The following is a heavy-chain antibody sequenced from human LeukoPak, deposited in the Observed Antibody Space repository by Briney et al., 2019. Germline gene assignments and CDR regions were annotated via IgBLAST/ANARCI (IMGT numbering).Heavy chain of an antibody. CDR2: TYYSGST. V-gene: IGHV4-39*01. Sequence: SETLSLTCTVSNGSISTSSYYWGWIRQPPGKGLEWIGSTYYSGSTYYNPSLKSRVTISVDTSKNQFSLKLSSVTAADTAVYYCADHYDSSGYGYFDSWGQGTLVTVSS. J-gene: IGHJ4*02. CDR3: ADHYDSSGYGYFDS. D-gene: IGHD3-22*01. CDR1: NGSISTSSYY.